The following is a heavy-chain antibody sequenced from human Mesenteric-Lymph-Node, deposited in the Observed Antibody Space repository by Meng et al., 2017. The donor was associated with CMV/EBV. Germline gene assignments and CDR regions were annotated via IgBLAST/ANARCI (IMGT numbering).Heavy chain of an antibody. CDR2: INDDGSGT. CDR3: ARESSGYGSDLDY. CDR1: GFTFSSYW. Sequence: GESLKISCAVSGFTFSSYWMHWVRQAPGKGLVWVSRINDDGSGTIYADSVKGRFTISRDNAKNTLYLQLNSLRPEDTAVYYCARESSGYGSDLDYWGQGTLVTVSS. D-gene: IGHD5-18*01. V-gene: IGHV3-74*01. J-gene: IGHJ4*02.